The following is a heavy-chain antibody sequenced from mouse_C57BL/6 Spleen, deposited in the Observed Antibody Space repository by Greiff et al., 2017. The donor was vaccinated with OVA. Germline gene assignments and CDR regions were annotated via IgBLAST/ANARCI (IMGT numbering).Heavy chain of an antibody. CDR1: GFSLTSYG. Sequence: VKLMESGPGLVQPSQSLSITCTVSGFSLTSYGVHWVRQSPGKGLEWLGVIWSGGSTDYNAAFISRLSISKDNSKSQVFFKMNSLQADDTAIYYCARIYYGRAYYYAMDYWGQGTSVTVSS. V-gene: IGHV2-2*01. D-gene: IGHD1-1*01. CDR3: ARIYYGRAYYYAMDY. J-gene: IGHJ4*01. CDR2: IWSGGST.